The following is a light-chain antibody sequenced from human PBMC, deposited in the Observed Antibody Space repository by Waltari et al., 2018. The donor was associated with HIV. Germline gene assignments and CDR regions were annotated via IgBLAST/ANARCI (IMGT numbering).Light chain of an antibody. CDR2: YAS. Sequence: DIQMTQPPYSLSASIGDRVTITCRASQVISDYLAWYQQRPGKAPKLLIYYASSLQSGVPSRFGGSISGTDFTLTISSLQPEDVATYYCQQYHSAPHTFGGGTKVEIK. CDR1: QVISDY. V-gene: IGKV1-27*01. CDR3: QQYHSAPHT. J-gene: IGKJ4*01.